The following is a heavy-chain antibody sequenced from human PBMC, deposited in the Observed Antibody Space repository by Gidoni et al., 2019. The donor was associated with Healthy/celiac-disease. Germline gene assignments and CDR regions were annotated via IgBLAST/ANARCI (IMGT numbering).Heavy chain of an antibody. V-gene: IGHV3-53*01. CDR1: GFTVSSNY. CDR3: ARVSYLGVYYYYYYMDV. Sequence: EVQLVESGGGLIQPGGSLRLSCAASGFTVSSNYMSWVRQAPGKGLDWVSAIYSGGSTYYADSVKGRFTISRDNSKNTLYLQMNSLRAEDTAVYYCARVSYLGVYYYYYYMDVWGKGTTVTVSS. J-gene: IGHJ6*03. D-gene: IGHD1-26*01. CDR2: IYSGGST.